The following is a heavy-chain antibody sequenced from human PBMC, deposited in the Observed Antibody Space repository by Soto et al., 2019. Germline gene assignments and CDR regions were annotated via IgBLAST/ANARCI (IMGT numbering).Heavy chain of an antibody. J-gene: IGHJ5*02. Sequence: EVQLVESGGGLVQPGGSLRLSCAASKFTFTSYWMHWVRQAPGKGLMWVSRLNPDGSRTTYADSVKGRFTISRDNAKNTVFLQMNSLRVEDTAVYYCARVASGSYDWIDPWGQGSLVTVSS. V-gene: IGHV3-74*01. CDR3: ARVASGSYDWIDP. D-gene: IGHD1-26*01. CDR1: KFTFTSYW. CDR2: LNPDGSRT.